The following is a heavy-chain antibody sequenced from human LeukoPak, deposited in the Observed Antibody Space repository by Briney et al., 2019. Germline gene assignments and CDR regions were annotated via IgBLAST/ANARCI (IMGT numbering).Heavy chain of an antibody. D-gene: IGHD3-16*01. Sequence: GGSLGLSCAASGFTFSTYTMKWVRQAPGKGLEWVSSIRSSSSYIYYADSVKGRFTISRDNAKNSLYLQMNSQRGEDTDLYYCARGEERRGGAFDIWGQGTMVTVSS. CDR2: IRSSSSYI. V-gene: IGHV3-21*01. CDR1: GFTFSTYT. CDR3: ARGEERRGGAFDI. J-gene: IGHJ3*02.